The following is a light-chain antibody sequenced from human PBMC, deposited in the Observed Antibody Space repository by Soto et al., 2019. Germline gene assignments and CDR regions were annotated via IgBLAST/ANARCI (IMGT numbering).Light chain of an antibody. CDR3: QQSYSTPYT. Sequence: DIQMTQSPSSLSASVGDRVTITCRASQSISSYLNWYQQKPGKAPKLLMYAASSLQSGLPSRFSGSGSGTDFTLTIISLQPEDFATYYCQQSYSTPYTFGQGTKLVIK. V-gene: IGKV1-39*01. CDR1: QSISSY. J-gene: IGKJ2*01. CDR2: AAS.